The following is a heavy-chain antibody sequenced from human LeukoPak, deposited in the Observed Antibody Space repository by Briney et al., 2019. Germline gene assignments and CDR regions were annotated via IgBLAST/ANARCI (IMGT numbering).Heavy chain of an antibody. J-gene: IGHJ6*02. V-gene: IGHV4-61*02. Sequence: PSQTLSLTCTVSGGSISSGSYYWSWIRQPAGKGLEWIGRIYTSGSTNYNPSLNSRVTISVDTSKNQFSLKLSSVTAADTAVYYCARSIYIVVVPAAAYYYGMDVWGQGTTVTVSS. CDR2: IYTSGST. D-gene: IGHD2-2*01. CDR3: ARSIYIVVVPAAAYYYGMDV. CDR1: GGSISSGSYY.